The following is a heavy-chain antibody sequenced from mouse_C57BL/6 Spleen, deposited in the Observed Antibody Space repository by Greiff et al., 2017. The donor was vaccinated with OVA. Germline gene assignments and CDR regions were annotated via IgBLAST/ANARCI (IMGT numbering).Heavy chain of an antibody. D-gene: IGHD1-1*01. V-gene: IGHV1-50*01. CDR3: AREVTTGEAMDY. J-gene: IGHJ4*01. Sequence: QVQLQQSGAELVKPGASVKLSCKASGYTFTSYWMQWVKQRPGQGLEWIGEIDPSDSYPNYNQKFKGKATLTVDTSSSTAYMQLSSLTSEDSAVYYCAREVTTGEAMDYWGQGTSVTVSS. CDR1: GYTFTSYW. CDR2: IDPSDSYP.